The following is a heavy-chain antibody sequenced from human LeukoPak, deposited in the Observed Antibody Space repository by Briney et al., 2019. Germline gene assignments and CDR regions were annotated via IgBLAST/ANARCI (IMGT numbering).Heavy chain of an antibody. J-gene: IGHJ5*02. Sequence: PSETPSLTCAVYGGSFSGYYWSWIRQPPGKGLEWIGEINHSGSTNYNPSLKSRVTISVDTSKNQFSLKLSSVTAADTAVYYCARGNRRFLEWLAHNWFDPWGQGTLVTVSS. V-gene: IGHV4-34*01. D-gene: IGHD3-3*01. CDR2: INHSGST. CDR3: ARGNRRFLEWLAHNWFDP. CDR1: GGSFSGYY.